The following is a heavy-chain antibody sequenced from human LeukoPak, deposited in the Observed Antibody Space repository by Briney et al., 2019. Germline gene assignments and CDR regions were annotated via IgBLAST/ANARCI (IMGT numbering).Heavy chain of an antibody. J-gene: IGHJ4*02. CDR1: GFTFSNHA. D-gene: IGHD2-15*01. V-gene: IGHV3-21*01. Sequence: GGSLRLSCTASGFTFSNHAMTWVRQAPGKGMQWVSSMSSGGTYIYYADSVRGRFTISRDNAKNSLYLVMNSLRAEDTATYYCARDRPTGASRVFVVQWGQGTLVTVSS. CDR2: MSSGGTYI. CDR3: ARDRPTGASRVFVVQ.